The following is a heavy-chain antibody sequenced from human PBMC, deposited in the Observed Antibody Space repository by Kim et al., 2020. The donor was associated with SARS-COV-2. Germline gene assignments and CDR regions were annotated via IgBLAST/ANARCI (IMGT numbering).Heavy chain of an antibody. CDR2: ISSDGGST. V-gene: IGHV3-64*05. J-gene: IGHJ3*01. Sequence: GGSLRLSCSASGFTFSNYAMHWVRQAPGKGLEYVSAISSDGGSTYYSDSVKGRFIISRDNSKNMLYVQMSSLRVEDTAIYYCVTRNYYNSGSYYEGAPF. D-gene: IGHD3-10*01. CDR1: GFTFSNYA. CDR3: VTRNYYNSGSYYEGAPF.